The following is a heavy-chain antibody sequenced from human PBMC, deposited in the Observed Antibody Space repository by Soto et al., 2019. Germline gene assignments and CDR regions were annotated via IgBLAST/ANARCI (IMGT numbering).Heavy chain of an antibody. D-gene: IGHD3-3*01. CDR2: IYWDDDK. V-gene: IGHV2-5*02. CDR3: AHNGGALEWSFNWFDP. CDR1: GFSLSTSGVG. Sequence: SGPTLVKPTQTLTLTCTFSGFSLSTSGVGVGWIRQPPGKALEWLALIYWDDDKRYSPSLKSRLTITKDTSKNQVVLTMTNRDPVDTATYYCAHNGGALEWSFNWFDPWGQGTLVTVSS. J-gene: IGHJ5*02.